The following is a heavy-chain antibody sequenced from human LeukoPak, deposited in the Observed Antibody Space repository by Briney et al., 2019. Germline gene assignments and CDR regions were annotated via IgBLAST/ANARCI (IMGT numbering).Heavy chain of an antibody. Sequence: GGSPRLSCAASGFTFSSYSMNWVRQAPGKGLEWVSSISSSSSYIYYADSVKGRFTISRDNAKNSLYLQMNSLRAEDTAVYYCARDFDPDPVNYDFWSGYFLDKYYFDYWGQGTLVTVSS. CDR2: ISSSSSYI. CDR3: ARDFDPDPVNYDFWSGYFLDKYYFDY. V-gene: IGHV3-21*01. D-gene: IGHD3-3*01. J-gene: IGHJ4*02. CDR1: GFTFSSYS.